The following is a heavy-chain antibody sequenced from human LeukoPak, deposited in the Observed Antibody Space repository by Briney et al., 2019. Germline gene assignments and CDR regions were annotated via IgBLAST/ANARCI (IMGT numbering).Heavy chain of an antibody. V-gene: IGHV4-39*01. J-gene: IGHJ4*02. CDR2: IYYSGST. Sequence: PSETLSLTCTVSGGSISSSSYYWGWIRQPPGKGLEWIGSIYYSGSTYYNPSLKSRVTISVDTSKNQFSLKLSSVAAADTAVYYCASLYYYDSSGYYYSSGAYYFDYWGQGTLVTVSS. CDR1: GGSISSSSYY. CDR3: ASLYYYDSSGYYYSSGAYYFDY. D-gene: IGHD3-22*01.